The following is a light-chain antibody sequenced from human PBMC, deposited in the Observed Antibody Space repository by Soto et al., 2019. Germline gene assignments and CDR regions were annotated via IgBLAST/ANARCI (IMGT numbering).Light chain of an antibody. CDR1: SNDVGGYNY. V-gene: IGLV2-14*01. Sequence: HSVLTQPASVSGFPGQSITISCTGASNDVGGYNYVSWYQQHPGKAPKLMIYDVSNRPSGVSNRFSGSKSGNTASLTISGLQAEDEAGYYCSSYTSSSLPYVFGTGTKVNVL. J-gene: IGLJ1*01. CDR3: SSYTSSSLPYV. CDR2: DVS.